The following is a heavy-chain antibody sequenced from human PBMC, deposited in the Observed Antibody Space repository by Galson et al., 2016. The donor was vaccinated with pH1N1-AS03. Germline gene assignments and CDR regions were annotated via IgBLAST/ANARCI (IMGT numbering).Heavy chain of an antibody. V-gene: IGHV4-34*01. Sequence: SETLSLTCAVYGGSFSDYFWAWIRQPPGMGLEWIGDINHIGGANYNPSLKSRATLSADRSKNQFSLKLYSVTAADTAVYYCARIHPELPDIWGQGTLVNV. D-gene: IGHD5-24*01. J-gene: IGHJ3*02. CDR3: ARIHPELPDI. CDR1: GGSFSDYF. CDR2: INHIGGA.